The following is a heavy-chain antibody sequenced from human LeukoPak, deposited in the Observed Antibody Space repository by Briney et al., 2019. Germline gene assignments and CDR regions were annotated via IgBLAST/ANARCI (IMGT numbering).Heavy chain of an antibody. J-gene: IGHJ4*02. Sequence: ASVKVSCKASGYTFTSYGISWVRQAPGQGLEWMGWISAYNGNTNYAQKLQGRVTMTTDTSTSTAYMELRSLRSDYTAVYYCASTHYGEGEFDYWGQGTLVTVSS. CDR1: GYTFTSYG. CDR3: ASTHYGEGEFDY. CDR2: ISAYNGNT. V-gene: IGHV1-18*01. D-gene: IGHD4-17*01.